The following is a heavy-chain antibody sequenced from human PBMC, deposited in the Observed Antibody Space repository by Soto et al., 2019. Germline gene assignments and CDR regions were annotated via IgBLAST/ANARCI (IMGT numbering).Heavy chain of an antibody. V-gene: IGHV3-11*01. Sequence: GGALSLSCAASGFTFSDYYMIWIRQAPGKGLEWVSYISISGSTIYYADSVKGRFTISRDNAKNSLYLQMNSLRAEDTAVYYCATSGDLGYFDYWGQGTLVTVSS. CDR3: ATSGDLGYFDY. D-gene: IGHD7-27*01. J-gene: IGHJ4*02. CDR2: ISISGSTI. CDR1: GFTFSDYY.